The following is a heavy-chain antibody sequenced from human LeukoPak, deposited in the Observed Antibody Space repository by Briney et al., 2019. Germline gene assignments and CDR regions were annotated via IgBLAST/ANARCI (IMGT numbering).Heavy chain of an antibody. CDR3: VSRGYFDY. CDR1: GFTFGDYA. CDR2: IYSGGST. Sequence: GGSLRLSCTASGFTFGDYAMSWVRQAPGKGLEWVSVIYSGGSTYYADSVKGRFTISRDNSKNTLYLQMNSLRAEDTAVYYCVSRGYFDYWGQGTLVTVSS. V-gene: IGHV3-53*01. J-gene: IGHJ4*02.